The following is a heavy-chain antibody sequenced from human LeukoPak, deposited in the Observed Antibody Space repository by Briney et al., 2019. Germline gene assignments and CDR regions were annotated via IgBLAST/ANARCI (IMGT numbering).Heavy chain of an antibody. V-gene: IGHV3-23*01. CDR1: GFTFSIHW. J-gene: IGHJ6*02. CDR2: ISGSGGST. D-gene: IGHD5-18*01. CDR3: AKDPRRGYSYGLTYYYYYGMDV. Sequence: GGSLRLSCAASGFTFSIHWMTWVRQAPGKGLEWVSAISGSGGSTYYADSVKGRFTISRDNSKNTLYLQMNSLRAEDTAVYYCAKDPRRGYSYGLTYYYYYGMDVWGQGTTVTVSS.